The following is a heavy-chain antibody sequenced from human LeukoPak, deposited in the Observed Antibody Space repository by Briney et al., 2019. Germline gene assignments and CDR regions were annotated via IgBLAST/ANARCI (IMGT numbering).Heavy chain of an antibody. CDR1: GFTFNSYA. D-gene: IGHD3-10*01. Sequence: PGGSLRLSCAASGFTFNSYAFNWVRQAPGKGLEWVSYISSSSNVIYYTDSVKGRFTTSRDNSKSTLYIQMNSPRAEDTAVYYCARAKPKNMVRGLIMRRESRYYFDYWGQGTLVTVSS. CDR3: ARAKPKNMVRGLIMRRESRYYFDY. V-gene: IGHV3-48*01. J-gene: IGHJ4*02. CDR2: ISSSSNVI.